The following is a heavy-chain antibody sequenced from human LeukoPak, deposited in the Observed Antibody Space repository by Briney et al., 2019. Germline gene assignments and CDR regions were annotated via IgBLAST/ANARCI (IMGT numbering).Heavy chain of an antibody. CDR3: ARVRTGGYVDY. CDR2: IYYSGSA. V-gene: IGHV4-59*04. J-gene: IGHJ4*02. Sequence: TSSETLSLTCTVSGGSISSYYWSWIRQPPGKGLEWIGTIYYSGSAYYNPSLKSRVTISVDTSKNQFSLKLGSVTAADTAVYYCARVRTGGYVDYWGQGTLVTVSS. CDR1: GGSISSYY. D-gene: IGHD2-8*02.